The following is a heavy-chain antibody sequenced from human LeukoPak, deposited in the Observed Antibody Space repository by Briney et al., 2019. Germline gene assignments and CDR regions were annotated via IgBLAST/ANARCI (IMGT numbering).Heavy chain of an antibody. CDR3: ARCPRGYSYGKTYYYYYYMDV. CDR2: INHSGST. Sequence: SETLSLTCAVYGGSFSGYYWSWIRQPPGKGLEWIGEINHSGSTNHNPSLKSRVTISVDTSKNQFSLKLSSVTAADTAVYYCARCPRGYSYGKTYYYYYYMDVWGKGTTVTVSS. V-gene: IGHV4-34*01. J-gene: IGHJ6*03. CDR1: GGSFSGYY. D-gene: IGHD5-18*01.